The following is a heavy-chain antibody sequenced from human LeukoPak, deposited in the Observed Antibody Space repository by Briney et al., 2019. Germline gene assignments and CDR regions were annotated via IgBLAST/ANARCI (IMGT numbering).Heavy chain of an antibody. CDR3: AKGGHAHVWGSYRYSFDY. Sequence: GGSLRLSCGASGFTFSSYAISWFHQAPGKGLDGCSAISGSGGSKYYPESVKGRFTTSRDTTKNTQYLQINSLRAEDTAVYYCAKGGHAHVWGSYRYSFDYWGQGTLVTVSS. J-gene: IGHJ4*02. V-gene: IGHV3-23*01. CDR2: ISGSGGSK. CDR1: GFTFSSYA. D-gene: IGHD3-16*02.